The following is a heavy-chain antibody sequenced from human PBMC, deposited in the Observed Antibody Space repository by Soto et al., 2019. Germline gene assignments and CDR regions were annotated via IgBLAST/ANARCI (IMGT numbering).Heavy chain of an antibody. CDR3: TKASSLDFYF. V-gene: IGHV3-49*04. Sequence: GGSLRLSCTTSGFTFGDYALSWVRQAPGKGLEWVGFIRRNAYGGTTDYAASVKGRFTISRDDSKSIAYLQMNSLRTEDTALYYCTKASSLDFYFLGQGSLVTVSS. CDR2: IRRNAYGGTT. D-gene: IGHD3-16*01. J-gene: IGHJ4*02. CDR1: GFTFGDYA.